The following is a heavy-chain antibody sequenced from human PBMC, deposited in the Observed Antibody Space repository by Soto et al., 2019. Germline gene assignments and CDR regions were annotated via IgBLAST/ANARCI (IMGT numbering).Heavy chain of an antibody. V-gene: IGHV3-9*01. CDR2: INWNSGNI. D-gene: IGHD2-8*01. CDR3: GNATNYCCSGVCYVFDY. Sequence: EVQVAESGGGSVQPGGSLRLSCEASGFSFDEYAMHWVRQVPGKGLEWVSSINWNSGNIGYADSVRGRFIISRDNAKNFLYLQMNRLRPEAAAFYYCGNATNYCCSGVCYVFDYWGQGTLVTVSS. CDR1: GFSFDEYA. J-gene: IGHJ4*02.